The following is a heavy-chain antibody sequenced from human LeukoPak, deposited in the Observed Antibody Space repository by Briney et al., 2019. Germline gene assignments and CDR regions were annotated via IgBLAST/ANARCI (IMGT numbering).Heavy chain of an antibody. D-gene: IGHD4-11*01. CDR3: AKTTNYYYYGMDV. CDR2: ISGSGGST. Sequence: GGSLRLSCAASGFTFSSYWMSWVRQAPGKGLEWVSAISGSGGSTYYADSVKGRFTISRDNSKNTLYLQMNSLRAEDTAVYYCAKTTNYYYYGMDVWGQGTTVTVSS. V-gene: IGHV3-23*01. J-gene: IGHJ6*02. CDR1: GFTFSSYW.